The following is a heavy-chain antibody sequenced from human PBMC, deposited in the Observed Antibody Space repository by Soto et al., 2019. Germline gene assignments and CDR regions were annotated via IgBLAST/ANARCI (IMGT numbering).Heavy chain of an antibody. CDR2: IYWDDDK. CDR1: GFSLSTSGVG. V-gene: IGHV2-5*02. D-gene: IGHD3-3*01. J-gene: IGHJ5*02. CDR3: AHRRYDFWSGYLEPNWFDP. Sequence: QITLKESGPTLVKPTQTLTLTCTFSGFSLSTSGVGVGWIRQPPGKALEWLALIYWDDDKRYSPSLKSRLTITKDTSKNQVVLTMTNMDPVDTATYYCAHRRYDFWSGYLEPNWFDPWGQGTLVTVSS.